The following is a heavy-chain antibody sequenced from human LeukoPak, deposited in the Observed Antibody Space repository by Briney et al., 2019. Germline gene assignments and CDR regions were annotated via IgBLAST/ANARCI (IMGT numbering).Heavy chain of an antibody. V-gene: IGHV1-2*02. J-gene: IGHJ3*02. CDR3: ARDNCSGGSCYLGAFDI. CDR2: INPNSGGT. D-gene: IGHD2-15*01. CDR1: GYTFSGYY. Sequence: ASVKVSCKASGYTFSGYYMHWVRQAPGQGLEWMGWINPNSGGTNYAQKFQGRVTMTSDMSISTAYVELRRLRCDDTAVYYCARDNCSGGSCYLGAFDIWGQGTMVTVSS.